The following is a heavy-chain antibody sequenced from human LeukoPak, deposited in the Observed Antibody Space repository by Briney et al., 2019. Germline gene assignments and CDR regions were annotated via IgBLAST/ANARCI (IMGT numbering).Heavy chain of an antibody. V-gene: IGHV3-30*18. CDR3: AKKKFKYGSGSTAHAFDI. CDR2: ISYDGSNK. Sequence: GGSLRLSCAASGFTFSSYGMHWVRQAPGKGLEWVAVISYDGSNKYYADSVKGRFTISRDNSKNTLYLQMNSLRAEDTAVYYCAKKKFKYGSGSTAHAFDIWGQGTMVTVSS. CDR1: GFTFSSYG. D-gene: IGHD3-10*01. J-gene: IGHJ3*02.